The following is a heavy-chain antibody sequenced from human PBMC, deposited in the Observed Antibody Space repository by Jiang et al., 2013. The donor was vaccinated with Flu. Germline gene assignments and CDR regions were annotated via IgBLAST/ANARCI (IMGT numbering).Heavy chain of an antibody. J-gene: IGHJ4*02. Sequence: QKFQGRVTMTRDTSTSTVYMELSSLRSEDTAVYYCARVRAPMVRGVIDYWGQGTLVTVSS. V-gene: IGHV1-46*01. CDR3: ARVRAPMVRGVIDY. D-gene: IGHD3-10*01.